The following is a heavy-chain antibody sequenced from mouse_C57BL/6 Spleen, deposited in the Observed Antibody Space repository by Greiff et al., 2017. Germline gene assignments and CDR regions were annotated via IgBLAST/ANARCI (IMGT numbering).Heavy chain of an antibody. D-gene: IGHD2-4*01. CDR2: IYPGDGDT. CDR1: GYAFSSYW. Sequence: VQLQQSGAELVKPGASVKISCKASGYAFSSYWMNWVKQRPGKGLEWIGQIYPGDGDTNYNGKFKGKATLTADKSSSTAYMQLSSLTSEDSAVYFCAKIYYDYDEDYAMDYWGQGTSGTVSS. J-gene: IGHJ4*01. CDR3: AKIYYDYDEDYAMDY. V-gene: IGHV1-80*01.